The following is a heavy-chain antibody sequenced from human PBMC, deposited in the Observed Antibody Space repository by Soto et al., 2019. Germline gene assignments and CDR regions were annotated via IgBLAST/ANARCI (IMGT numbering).Heavy chain of an antibody. Sequence: QVQLVQCGAEVKKPGSSVKVSCKASGRTFSSYAISWVRQAPGQGLEWMGGIIPIFGTANYAQKFQGRVTITADESTSTAYMELSGLRSEDTAVYYCARRAAAATKPHFDYWGQGTLVTVSS. CDR1: GRTFSSYA. J-gene: IGHJ4*02. D-gene: IGHD6-13*01. V-gene: IGHV1-69*01. CDR2: IIPIFGTA. CDR3: ARRAAAATKPHFDY.